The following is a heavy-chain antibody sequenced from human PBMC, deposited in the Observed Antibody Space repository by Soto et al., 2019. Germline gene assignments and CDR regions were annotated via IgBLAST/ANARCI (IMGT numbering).Heavy chain of an antibody. Sequence: ASVKVSCKASGGTFSSYAISWVRQAPGQGLEWMGGIIPIFGTANYAQKFQGRVTITADESTSTAYMELSSLRSEDTAVYYCARAGMATILGWFDPWGQGTLVTVSS. CDR1: GGTFSSYA. CDR3: ARAGMATILGWFDP. D-gene: IGHD5-12*01. CDR2: IIPIFGTA. J-gene: IGHJ5*02. V-gene: IGHV1-69*13.